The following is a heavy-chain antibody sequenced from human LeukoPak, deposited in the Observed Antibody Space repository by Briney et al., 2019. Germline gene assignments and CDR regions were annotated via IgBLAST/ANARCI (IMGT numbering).Heavy chain of an antibody. D-gene: IGHD3-3*01. Sequence: GGSLRLSCVASGFTFDEYAMHWVRQVPGKGLEWVIGISGDSDRIDYADSVKGRFTISRDNAKNSVYLQMNSLRAEDTAVYYCAKNIYDFWSGTDYWGQGTLVTVSS. CDR3: AKNIYDFWSGTDY. J-gene: IGHJ4*02. V-gene: IGHV3-9*01. CDR2: ISGDSDRI. CDR1: GFTFDEYA.